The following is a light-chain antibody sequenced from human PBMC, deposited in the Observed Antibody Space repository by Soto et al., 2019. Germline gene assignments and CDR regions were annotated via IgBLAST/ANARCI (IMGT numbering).Light chain of an antibody. Sequence: IQMTQSPSSLSASVGDRVTITFRASQGIRNDLNWYQQKPGKAPKLLIYAESSLQSGVPSKFSGSGSGTDFTLTISSLQPEDFATYYCLQDYNYPRTFGQGTKVEIK. CDR2: AES. V-gene: IGKV1-6*01. J-gene: IGKJ1*01. CDR3: LQDYNYPRT. CDR1: QGIRND.